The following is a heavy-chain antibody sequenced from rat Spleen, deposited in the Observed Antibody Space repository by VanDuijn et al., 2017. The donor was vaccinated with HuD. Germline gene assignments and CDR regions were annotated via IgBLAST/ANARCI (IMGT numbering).Heavy chain of an antibody. CDR3: ARGPYSSAYFAY. CDR2: INNAGST. Sequence: EVQLQESGPGLVKPSQSLSLTCSVTGYSITSGYGWNWIRKFPGNKLEWMGYINNAGSTTYNPSLKSRISITRYTSRNQFFLQVTSVTNEDTATYYCARGPYSSAYFAYWGQGTLVTVSS. D-gene: IGHD1-2*01. V-gene: IGHV3-3*01. J-gene: IGHJ3*01. CDR1: GYSITSGYG.